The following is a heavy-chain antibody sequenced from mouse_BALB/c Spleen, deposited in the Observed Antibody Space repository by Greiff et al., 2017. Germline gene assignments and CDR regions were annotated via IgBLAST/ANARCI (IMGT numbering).Heavy chain of an antibody. J-gene: IGHJ3*01. Sequence: EVKVEESGGGLVQPGGSLRLSCATSGFTFTDYYMSWVRQPPGKALEWLGFIRNKANGYTTEYSASVKGRFTISRDNSQSILYLQMNTLRAEDSATYYCARDEYYGSSAAWFAYWGQGTLVTVSA. D-gene: IGHD1-1*01. CDR3: ARDEYYGSSAAWFAY. CDR2: IRNKANGYTT. CDR1: GFTFTDYY. V-gene: IGHV7-3*02.